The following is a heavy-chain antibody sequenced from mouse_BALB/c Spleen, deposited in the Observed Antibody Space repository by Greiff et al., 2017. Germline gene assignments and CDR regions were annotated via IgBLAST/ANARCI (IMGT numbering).Heavy chain of an antibody. J-gene: IGHJ2*01. CDR2: INPGSGGT. V-gene: IGHV1-54*01. Sequence: VKLMESGAELVRPGTSVKVSCKASGYAFTNYLIEWVKQRPGQGLEWIGVINPGSGGTNYNEKFKGKATLTADKSSSTAYMQLSSLTSDDSAVYFCARRGTVVADYFDYWGQGTTLTVSS. CDR3: ARRGTVVADYFDY. CDR1: GYAFTNYL. D-gene: IGHD1-1*01.